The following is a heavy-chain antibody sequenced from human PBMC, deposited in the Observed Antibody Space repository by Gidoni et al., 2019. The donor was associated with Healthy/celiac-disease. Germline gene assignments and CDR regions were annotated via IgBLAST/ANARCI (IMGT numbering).Heavy chain of an antibody. Sequence: EVQLVQSGAEVKKPGESLKISCTGSGYSFTSYWIGWVRQMPGKGLEWMGIIYPGDSDTRYSPSFQGQVTISADKSISTAYLQWSSLKASDTAMYYCARLNREEWELPRPRGAFDIWGQGTMVTVSS. CDR1: GYSFTSYW. J-gene: IGHJ3*02. V-gene: IGHV5-51*03. D-gene: IGHD1-26*01. CDR3: ARLNREEWELPRPRGAFDI. CDR2: IYPGDSDT.